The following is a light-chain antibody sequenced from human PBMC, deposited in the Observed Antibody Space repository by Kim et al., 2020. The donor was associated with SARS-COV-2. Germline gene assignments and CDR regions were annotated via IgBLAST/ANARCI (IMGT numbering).Light chain of an antibody. V-gene: IGLV6-57*04. CDR1: SGNIADNY. CDR3: QSYDISNVI. CDR2: EDS. Sequence: NFMLTQPHSVSESPGNTVTISCTRTSGNIADNYVQWYQQRPGSAPTIVIYEDSERPSGVPDRFSGSIDTSSSSASLTISGLKTEDEADYYCQSYDISNVIFGGGTQLTLL. J-gene: IGLJ2*01.